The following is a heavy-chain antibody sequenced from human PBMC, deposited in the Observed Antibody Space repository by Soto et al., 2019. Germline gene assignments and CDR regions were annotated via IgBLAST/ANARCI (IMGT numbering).Heavy chain of an antibody. CDR1: GGTFSSYA. V-gene: IGHV1-69*13. CDR2: IIPIFGTA. CDR3: ASTKNWTHYYYGMDV. Sequence: ASVKVSCKASGGTFSSYAISWVRQAPGQGLEWMGGIIPIFGTANYAQKFQGRVTITADESTSTAYMELSSLRSEDTAVYYCASTKNWTHYYYGMDVWGQGTTVTVSS. D-gene: IGHD1-1*01. J-gene: IGHJ6*02.